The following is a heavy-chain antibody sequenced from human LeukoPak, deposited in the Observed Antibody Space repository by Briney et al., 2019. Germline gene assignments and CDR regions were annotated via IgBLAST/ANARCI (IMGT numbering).Heavy chain of an antibody. CDR1: GGSFSGYY. J-gene: IGHJ6*03. D-gene: IGHD3-3*01. V-gene: IGHV4-34*01. CDR2: INHSGST. Sequence: SETLSLTCAVYGGSFSGYYWSWIRQPPGKGLELIGEINHSGSTNYNPSLKSRVTISVDTSKNQFSLKLSSVTAADTAVYYCAREEVPRGYDFWSGYYNNYYYMDVWGKGTTVTVSS. CDR3: AREEVPRGYDFWSGYYNNYYYMDV.